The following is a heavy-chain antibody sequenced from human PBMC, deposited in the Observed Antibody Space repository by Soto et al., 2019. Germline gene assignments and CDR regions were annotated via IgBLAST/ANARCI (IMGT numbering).Heavy chain of an antibody. D-gene: IGHD5-12*01. CDR1: GGSISSYY. V-gene: IGHV4-59*01. Sequence: QVQLQESGPGLVKPSEPLSLTCTVSGGSISSYYWSWIRQPPGKRLEWIGYIYYSGSTNYNPSLKSRVTISVDTSKIQFSLELRSVTAADTAVYYCARDSVGSGYDWGQGTLVTVSS. J-gene: IGHJ4*02. CDR2: IYYSGST. CDR3: ARDSVGSGYD.